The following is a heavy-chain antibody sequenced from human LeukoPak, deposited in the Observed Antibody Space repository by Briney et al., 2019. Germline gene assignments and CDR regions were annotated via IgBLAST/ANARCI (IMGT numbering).Heavy chain of an antibody. V-gene: IGHV1-69*05. Sequence: GASVKVSFKASGGTFSSYPISCVRQAPGQGLEWMGRLIPIFGTANYAQKFQGRVTITTDESTSTAYMELSSLRSEDTAVYYCAREGLGIYYYDSSGHRNLGYWGQGTLVTVSS. D-gene: IGHD3-22*01. CDR3: AREGLGIYYYDSSGHRNLGY. J-gene: IGHJ4*02. CDR1: GGTFSSYP. CDR2: LIPIFGTA.